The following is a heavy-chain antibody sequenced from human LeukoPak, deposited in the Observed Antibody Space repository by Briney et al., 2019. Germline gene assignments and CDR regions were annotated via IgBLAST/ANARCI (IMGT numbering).Heavy chain of an antibody. Sequence: GGSLRLSCAASGFTSSSYSMNWVRQAPGKGLEWVSSISSSSSYIYYADSVKGRFTISRDNAKNSLYLQMNSLRAKDTAAYYCARPERRIAAAGNDAFDIWGQGTMVTVSS. CDR2: ISSSSSYI. V-gene: IGHV3-21*01. J-gene: IGHJ3*02. CDR3: ARPERRIAAAGNDAFDI. D-gene: IGHD6-13*01. CDR1: GFTSSSYS.